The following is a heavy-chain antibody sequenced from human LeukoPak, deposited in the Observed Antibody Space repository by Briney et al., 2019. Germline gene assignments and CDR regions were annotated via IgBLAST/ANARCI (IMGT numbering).Heavy chain of an antibody. Sequence: LQTLSLTCTVSGGSISSGGYYWSWIRQPPGEGLEWIGYIYYSGSTYYNPSLKSRVTISVDTSKNQFSLKLSSVTAADTAVYYYARDLITMVRDGGFDPWGQGTLVTVSS. J-gene: IGHJ5*02. CDR2: IYYSGST. D-gene: IGHD3-10*01. V-gene: IGHV4-30-4*01. CDR3: ARDLITMVRDGGFDP. CDR1: GGSISSGGYY.